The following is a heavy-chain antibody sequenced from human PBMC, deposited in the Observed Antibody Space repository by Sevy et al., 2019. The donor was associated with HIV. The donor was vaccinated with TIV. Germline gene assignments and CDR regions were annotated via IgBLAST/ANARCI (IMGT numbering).Heavy chain of an antibody. V-gene: IGHV3-20*04. D-gene: IGHD5-18*01. Sequence: GGSLRLSCAASGFTFDDYGMSWVRQAPGKGLVWVSGINWNGGSTGYADSVKGRFTISRDNAKNSLYLQVNSMRAEDTALYYCAKHGYGYGYHALLDYYYGMDVWGQGTTVTVSS. CDR3: AKHGYGYGYHALLDYYYGMDV. CDR1: GFTFDDYG. CDR2: INWNGGST. J-gene: IGHJ6*02.